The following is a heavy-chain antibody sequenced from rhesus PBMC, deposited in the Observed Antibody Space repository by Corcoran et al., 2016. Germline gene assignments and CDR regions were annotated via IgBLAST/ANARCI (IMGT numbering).Heavy chain of an antibody. CDR1: GFPFDESA. D-gene: IGHD5-42*01. V-gene: IGHV3-134*01. CDR3: SRAPGTADDY. CDR2: ISWDGGST. Sequence: DVQLVESGGALAQPGGSLRLSCAAAGFPFDESAVGWVRQAPGKGLEWVSRISWDGGSTYYADSVKGRFTISRDNAKNTLYLQMDRLRAEDTALYYCSRAPGTADDYWGQGVLVTVSS. J-gene: IGHJ4*01.